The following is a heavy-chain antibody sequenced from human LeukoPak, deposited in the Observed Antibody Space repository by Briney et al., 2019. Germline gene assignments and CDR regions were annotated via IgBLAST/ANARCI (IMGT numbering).Heavy chain of an antibody. CDR2: IYYSGST. J-gene: IGHJ4*02. CDR3: ARVQSSSWYYFDY. D-gene: IGHD6-13*01. CDR1: GGSISSGDYY. V-gene: IGHV4-30-4*01. Sequence: SETLSLTCTVSGGSISSGDYYWSWIRQPPGKGLEWIGYIYYSGSTYYNPSLKSRVTISVDTSKNQFSLKLSSVTAADTAVYYCARVQSSSWYYFDYWGQGTLVTVSS.